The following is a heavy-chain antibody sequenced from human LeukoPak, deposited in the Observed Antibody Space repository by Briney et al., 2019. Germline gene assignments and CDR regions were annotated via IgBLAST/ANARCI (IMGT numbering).Heavy chain of an antibody. D-gene: IGHD6-19*01. J-gene: IGHJ4*02. Sequence: GGSLRLSCAVSGFTFSDHRMDWVRQAPGKGLEWVSNISPSGSTKYYADSVKGRFTISRDNAKNSLYLQMNNLRAGDTGVYYCTKLAVASADSWGQGTLVTVSS. V-gene: IGHV3-48*04. CDR1: GFTFSDHR. CDR2: ISPSGSTK. CDR3: TKLAVASADS.